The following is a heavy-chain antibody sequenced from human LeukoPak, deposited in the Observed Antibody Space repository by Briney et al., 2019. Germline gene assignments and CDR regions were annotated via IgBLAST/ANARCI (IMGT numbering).Heavy chain of an antibody. V-gene: IGHV2-5*01. D-gene: IGHD6-19*01. CDR2: IYWHDDK. J-gene: IGHJ3*02. CDR3: VHLLEVAGPGNDAFDI. CDR1: GFSLSTSEVG. Sequence: SGPTLVKPTQTLTLTCILSGFSLSTSEVGVGWIRQPPGKALEWLALIYWHDDKRYSPSLKTRLTINKDTSKNQVVLTMTNMDPVDAATYYCVHLLEVAGPGNDAFDIWGQGTMVTVSS.